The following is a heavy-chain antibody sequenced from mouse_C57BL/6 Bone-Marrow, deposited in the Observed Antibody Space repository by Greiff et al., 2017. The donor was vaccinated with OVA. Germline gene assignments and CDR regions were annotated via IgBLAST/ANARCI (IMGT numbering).Heavy chain of an antibody. CDR1: GFSLTSYG. CDR2: IWSGGST. Sequence: VKLVESGPGLVQPSQSLSITCTVSGFSLTSYGVHWVRQPPGKGLEWLGVIWSGGSTDYNAAFISRLSISKDNSKSQVFFKMNSLQADDTAIYYCAKKGEDGSSYFDYWGQGTTLTVSS. V-gene: IGHV2-4*01. D-gene: IGHD1-1*01. J-gene: IGHJ2*01. CDR3: AKKGEDGSSYFDY.